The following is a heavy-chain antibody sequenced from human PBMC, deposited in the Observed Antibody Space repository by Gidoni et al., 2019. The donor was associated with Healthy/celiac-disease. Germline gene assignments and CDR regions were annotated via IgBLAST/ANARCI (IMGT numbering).Heavy chain of an antibody. D-gene: IGHD5-12*01. CDR1: GFTFSNAW. CDR2: IKSKTDGGTT. J-gene: IGHJ4*02. V-gene: IGHV3-15*07. Sequence: EVQLVESGGGLVKPGGSLRLSCAASGFTFSNAWMNWVRQAPGKGLEWVGRIKSKTDGGTTDYAAPVKGRFTISRDDSKNTLYLQMNSLKTEDTAVYYCTTFGKGDTGDPYLRWLQLQTTDYWGQGTLVTVSS. CDR3: TTFGKGDTGDPYLRWLQLQTTDY.